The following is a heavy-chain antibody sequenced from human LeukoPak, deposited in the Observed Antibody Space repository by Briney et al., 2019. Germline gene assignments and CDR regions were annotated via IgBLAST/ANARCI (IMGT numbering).Heavy chain of an antibody. CDR1: IDYTTSNF. D-gene: IGHD1-14*01. CDR2: IHRSGSP. J-gene: IGHJ4*02. Sequence: SETLSLTCTVSIDYTTSNFWGWVRQPPGKGLEWIGEIHRSGSPNYNPSLQSRVTISIDRSRNQIALELSSVTAADTAVYYCAREILGGFNPGAYWGQGTLVTVSS. CDR3: AREILGGFNPGAY. V-gene: IGHV4-4*02.